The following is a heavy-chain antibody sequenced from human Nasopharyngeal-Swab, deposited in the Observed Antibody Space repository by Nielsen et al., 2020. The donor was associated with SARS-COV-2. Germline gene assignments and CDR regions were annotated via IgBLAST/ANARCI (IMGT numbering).Heavy chain of an antibody. CDR3: ARETGYFDY. CDR1: GFTFSNYG. V-gene: IGHV3-23*01. CDR2: IKDDGTNT. J-gene: IGHJ4*02. Sequence: GESLKISCAASGFTFSNYGMSWVRQAPGKGPEWVSTIKDDGTNTHYADSVRGRFTISRDNSKSTMYLQMDSLRADDTAVYYCARETGYFDYWGQGTVVTVSS.